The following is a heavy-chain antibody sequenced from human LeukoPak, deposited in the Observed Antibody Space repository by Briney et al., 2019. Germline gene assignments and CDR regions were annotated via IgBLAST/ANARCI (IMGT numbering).Heavy chain of an antibody. Sequence: PGGSLRLSCAASGFTVSSNYMIWVRQAPGKGLEWVSVIYSGGSTYYADSVKGRFTTSRHNSKNTLYLQMNSLRAEDTAVYYCAGTMIVVDAFDIWGQGTMVTVSS. CDR1: GFTVSSNY. CDR3: AGTMIVVDAFDI. D-gene: IGHD3-22*01. CDR2: IYSGGST. V-gene: IGHV3-53*04. J-gene: IGHJ3*02.